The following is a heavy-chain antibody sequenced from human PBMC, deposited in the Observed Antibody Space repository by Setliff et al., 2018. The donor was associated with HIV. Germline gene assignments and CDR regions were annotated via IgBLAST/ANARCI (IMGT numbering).Heavy chain of an antibody. J-gene: IGHJ6*03. CDR3: ARVVGYSGYDFGYMDV. CDR2: ISSSSSYI. D-gene: IGHD5-12*01. CDR1: GFTFSSYS. Sequence: GGSLRLSCAASGFTFSSYSMNWVRQAPGKGLEWVSFISSSSSYIYYADSAKGRFTISRDSAKNSLYLQMNSLRAEDTAVYYCARVVGYSGYDFGYMDVWGKGTTVTVSS. V-gene: IGHV3-21*01.